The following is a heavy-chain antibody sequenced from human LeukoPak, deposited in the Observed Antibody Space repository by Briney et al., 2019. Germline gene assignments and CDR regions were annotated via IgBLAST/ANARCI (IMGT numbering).Heavy chain of an antibody. Sequence: PSETLSLTCTVSGGSISSSSYYWGWIRQPPGKGLEWIGSIYYSGSTYYNPSLKSRVTISVDTSKNQFSLKLSSVTAADTAVYYCAGGDHYYGSGSSPLDYWGQGTLVTVSS. V-gene: IGHV4-39*07. CDR2: IYYSGST. CDR1: GGSISSSSYY. CDR3: AGGDHYYGSGSSPLDY. J-gene: IGHJ4*02. D-gene: IGHD3-10*01.